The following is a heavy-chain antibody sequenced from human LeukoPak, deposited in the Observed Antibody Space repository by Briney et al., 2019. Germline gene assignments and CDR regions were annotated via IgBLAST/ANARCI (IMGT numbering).Heavy chain of an antibody. Sequence: SETLSLTCTVSGAXISRYYCSWIRQSPGKGLEWLGYVYNSETTNYNPSLKSRVAMSLYTSRSQFSLRLRSVTAADTAVYYCARDGLGVDAFDIWGQGTMVTVSS. V-gene: IGHV4-59*01. D-gene: IGHD3-16*01. CDR2: VYNSETT. CDR1: GAXISRYY. CDR3: ARDGLGVDAFDI. J-gene: IGHJ3*02.